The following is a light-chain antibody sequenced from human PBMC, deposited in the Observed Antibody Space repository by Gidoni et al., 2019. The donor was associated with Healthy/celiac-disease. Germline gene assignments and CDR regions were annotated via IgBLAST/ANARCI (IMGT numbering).Light chain of an antibody. V-gene: IGLV4-69*01. CDR3: QTWCTGWV. J-gene: IGLJ3*02. CDR2: LNSDRSH. CDR1: SEHSSYA. Sequence: QRVLTQAPSASDSLAASVKLTSTLSSEHSSYAISWHKQQPEKGPRYLMKLNSDRSHSKGDWIPDRFSVSSSGAERYLTISSLQSEDEADYYCQTWCTGWVFGGGTKLTVL.